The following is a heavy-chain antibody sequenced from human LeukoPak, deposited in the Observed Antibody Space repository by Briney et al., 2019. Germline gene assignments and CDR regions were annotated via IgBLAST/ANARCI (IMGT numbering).Heavy chain of an antibody. CDR1: GFTLSSYS. CDR3: TRDPNALDY. J-gene: IGHJ4*02. V-gene: IGHV3-48*02. CDR2: ITSSSSTI. Sequence: GGSLRLSCAASGFTLSSYSMNWVRQAPGKGLEWISYITSSSSTIHYADSVRGRFTISRDNAKNSLYLQMNSLRDEDTAVYYCTRDPNALDYWGQGALVTVSS.